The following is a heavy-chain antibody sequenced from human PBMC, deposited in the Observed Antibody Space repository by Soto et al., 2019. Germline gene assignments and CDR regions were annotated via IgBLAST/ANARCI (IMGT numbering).Heavy chain of an antibody. CDR1: GFTFSSYS. Sequence: GGSLRLSGAASGFTFSSYSISWVRQAPWKGLEWVSAISGSGGSTYYADSVKGRFTISRDNSKNTLYLQMNSLRAEYTAVYYCANEGSYCTNGVCYVTYDYCGQGTLLTFSS. CDR3: ANEGSYCTNGVCYVTYDY. D-gene: IGHD2-8*01. CDR2: ISGSGGST. V-gene: IGHV3-23*01. J-gene: IGHJ4*02.